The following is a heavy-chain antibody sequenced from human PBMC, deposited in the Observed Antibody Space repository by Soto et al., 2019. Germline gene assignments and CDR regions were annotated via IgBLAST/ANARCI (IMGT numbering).Heavy chain of an antibody. D-gene: IGHD3-16*02. CDR2: ISATGGST. J-gene: IGHJ4*02. CDR1: GFTFASYV. V-gene: IGHV3-23*01. CDR3: ASAEHPRRSIGFDY. Sequence: GGSLRLSCAGSGFTFASYVMTWVRQAPGKGLEWVSSISATGGSTYYAGSVKGRFTISRDNSKNTLYLQMNSLRAEDTAIYYCASAEHPRRSIGFDYWGQGTLVTVSS.